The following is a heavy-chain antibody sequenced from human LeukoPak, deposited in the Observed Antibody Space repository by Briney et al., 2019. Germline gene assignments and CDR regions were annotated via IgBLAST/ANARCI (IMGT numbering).Heavy chain of an antibody. D-gene: IGHD3-22*01. CDR3: ARERNYYDSSGRPFDY. J-gene: IGHJ4*02. CDR1: GGSISSGSYY. CDR2: IYTSGST. V-gene: IGHV4-61*02. Sequence: SETLSLTCTVSGGSISSGSYYWSWIRQPAGKGLEWIGRIYTSGSTNYNPSLKSRVTISVDTSKNQFSLKLSSVTAADTAVYYCARERNYYDSSGRPFDYWGQGTLVTVSS.